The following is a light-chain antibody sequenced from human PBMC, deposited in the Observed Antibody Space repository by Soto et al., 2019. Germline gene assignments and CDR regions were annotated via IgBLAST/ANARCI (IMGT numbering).Light chain of an antibody. J-gene: IGKJ2*01. Sequence: DIQMTQSPSSLSASVGDRVTITCRASQSISASLNWYQQKPGKAPKLLIYAASTLQSGVPSRFSGRISGTDFTLTISSLQPDDFATSYCQVAGTFGQGTNLEIK. CDR1: QSISAS. CDR2: AAS. CDR3: QVAGT. V-gene: IGKV1-39*01.